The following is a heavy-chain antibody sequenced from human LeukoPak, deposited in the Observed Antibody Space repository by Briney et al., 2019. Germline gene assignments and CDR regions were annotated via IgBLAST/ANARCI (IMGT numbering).Heavy chain of an antibody. V-gene: IGHV4-59*01. CDR2: IYYSGRT. CDR1: GGSISSYY. CDR3: ARSRRYYYYYGMDV. J-gene: IGHJ6*02. Sequence: SETLSLTCTVSGGSISSYYWSWIRQPPGKGLEWIGYIYYSGRTNYNPSLKSRVNISVDTSKIQFSLKLSSVTAADTAVYYCARSRRYYYYYGMDVWGQGTTVTVSS.